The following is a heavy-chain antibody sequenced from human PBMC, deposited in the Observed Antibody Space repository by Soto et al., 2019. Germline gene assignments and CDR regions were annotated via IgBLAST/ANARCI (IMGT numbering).Heavy chain of an antibody. J-gene: IGHJ3*02. CDR3: ARAYSSGWYASEAFDI. D-gene: IGHD6-19*01. V-gene: IGHV3-30-3*01. CDR1: GFTFSSYA. Sequence: QVQLVESGGGVVQPGRSLRLSCAASGFTFSSYAMHWVRQAPGKGLEWVAVISYDGSNKYYADSVKGRFTISRDNSKNTLYLQMNSPRAEDTAVYYCARAYSSGWYASEAFDIWGQGTMVTVSS. CDR2: ISYDGSNK.